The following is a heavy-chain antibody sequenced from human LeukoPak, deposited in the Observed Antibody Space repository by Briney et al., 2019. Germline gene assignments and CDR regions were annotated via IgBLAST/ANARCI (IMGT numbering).Heavy chain of an antibody. J-gene: IGHJ4*02. CDR1: GFTFSDYY. Sequence: GGSLRLSCAASGFTFSDYYMTRVRQAPGKGLEWLSYITNRGDTVFYADSVKGRFTISRDNAKNTLYLQMNSLRAEDTAVYYCARGGWFIVDYWGQGTLVTVSS. CDR3: ARGGWFIVDY. V-gene: IGHV3-11*04. D-gene: IGHD3-10*01. CDR2: ITNRGDTV.